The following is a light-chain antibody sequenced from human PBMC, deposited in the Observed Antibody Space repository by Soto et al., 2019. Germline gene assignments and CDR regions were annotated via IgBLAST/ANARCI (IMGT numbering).Light chain of an antibody. CDR2: DTT. CDR1: TGAVTSDRY. J-gene: IGLJ3*02. CDR3: LLHYSGGRRV. Sequence: QAVVTQEPSVTVSPGGTVTLTCGSSTGAVTSDRYPYWFQQQPGQVPRALIFDTTNTHSWTPARFSGSLLGDKAALTLSGAQPEDEADYSCLLHYSGGRRVFGGGTKLTVL. V-gene: IGLV7-46*01.